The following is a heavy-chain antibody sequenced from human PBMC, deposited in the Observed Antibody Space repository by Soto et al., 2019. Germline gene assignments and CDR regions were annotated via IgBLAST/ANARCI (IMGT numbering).Heavy chain of an antibody. CDR2: IYYSGST. Sequence: QVQLQESGPGLVKPSQTLSLTCTVSGGCISSGDYYWSWIRQPPGKGLEWIGYIYYSGSTYYNPSLKSRVTISVDTSKNQFSLKLSSVTAADTAVYYCAREKLNSYYGSGSYPYYYYGMDVWGQGTTVTVSS. CDR3: AREKLNSYYGSGSYPYYYYGMDV. J-gene: IGHJ6*02. D-gene: IGHD3-10*01. CDR1: GGCISSGDYY. V-gene: IGHV4-30-4*01.